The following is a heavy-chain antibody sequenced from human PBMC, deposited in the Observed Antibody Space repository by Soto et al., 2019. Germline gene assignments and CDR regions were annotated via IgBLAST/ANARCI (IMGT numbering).Heavy chain of an antibody. J-gene: IGHJ5*02. V-gene: IGHV1-69*06. CDR1: GGTFSIYA. CDR2: IIPIFGTA. Sequence: SLNVSWKSAGGTFSIYAIGWVRQAPGQGLEWMGGIIPIFGTANYAQKFQGRVTITADKSTSTAYMELRSLRSDDTAVYYCARDHGYGWFDPWGQGILVTVSS. D-gene: IGHD5-18*01. CDR3: ARDHGYGWFDP.